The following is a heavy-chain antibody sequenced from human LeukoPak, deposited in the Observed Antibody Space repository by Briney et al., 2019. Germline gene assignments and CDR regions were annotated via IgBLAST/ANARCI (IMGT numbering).Heavy chain of an antibody. V-gene: IGHV4-59*01. CDR1: GGSISSYY. Sequence: SKTLSLTCTVSGGSISSYYWSWIRQPPGKGLEWIGYIYYSGSTNYNPSLKSRVTISVDTSKNQFSLKLSSVTAADTAVYYCARVERLVRGVSNYYYYAMDVWGQGTTVTVSS. CDR3: ARVERLVRGVSNYYYYAMDV. J-gene: IGHJ6*02. CDR2: IYYSGST. D-gene: IGHD3-10*01.